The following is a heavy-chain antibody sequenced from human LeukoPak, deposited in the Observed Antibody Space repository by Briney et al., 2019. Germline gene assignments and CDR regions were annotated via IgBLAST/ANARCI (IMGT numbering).Heavy chain of an antibody. CDR1: GGSIRSYS. D-gene: IGHD5-24*01. J-gene: IGHJ4*02. V-gene: IGHV4-59*01. CDR3: ASGDGYNYY. CDR2: IYYSGST. Sequence: PSETLSLTCTVSGGSIRSYSWSWIRQPPGKGLEWIGYIYYSGSTNYNPSLKSRVTISVDTSKNQFSLKLSSVTAADTAVYYCASGDGYNYYWGQGTLVTVSS.